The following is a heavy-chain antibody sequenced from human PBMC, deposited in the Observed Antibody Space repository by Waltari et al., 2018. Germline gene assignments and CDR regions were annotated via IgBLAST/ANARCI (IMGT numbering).Heavy chain of an antibody. J-gene: IGHJ1*01. CDR3: ARDSGSYSAEYFQH. D-gene: IGHD1-26*01. CDR2: IIPSLCIA. CDR1: GGHVISYT. V-gene: IGHV1-69*08. Sequence: QVHLVQSGAEVKKPGSPVKVSCKPSGGHVISYTISWVRLAPGQGLEWMGRIIPSLCIANYAQKFQGRVTITADKSTSTAYMELSSLRSEDTAVYYCARDSGSYSAEYFQHWGQGTLVTVSS.